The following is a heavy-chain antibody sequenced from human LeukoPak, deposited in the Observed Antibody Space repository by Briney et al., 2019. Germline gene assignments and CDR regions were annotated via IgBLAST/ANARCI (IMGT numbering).Heavy chain of an antibody. V-gene: IGHV4-34*01. CDR2: INHSGST. J-gene: IGHJ4*02. Sequence: PSETLSLTCAVYGGSFSGYYWSWIRQPPGKGLEWIGEINHSGSTNYNPSLKSRVTISVDTSKNQFSLKLSSVTAADTAVYYCARGSDYSSFDYWGQGTLVTVSS. D-gene: IGHD6-19*01. CDR1: GGSFSGYY. CDR3: ARGSDYSSFDY.